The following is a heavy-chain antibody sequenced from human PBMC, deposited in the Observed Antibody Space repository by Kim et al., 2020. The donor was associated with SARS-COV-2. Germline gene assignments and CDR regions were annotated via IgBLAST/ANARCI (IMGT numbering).Heavy chain of an antibody. Sequence: GGSLRLSCVASGFTFSTYAMSWVRQAPGKGLEWVSTISALGASTHYADSVKDRFTISRDNSKNTLFLQLNSLRAEDTAVYFCAKRGACSSSSCHYYFD. CDR3: AKRGACSSSSCHYYFD. CDR1: GFTFSTYA. J-gene: IGHJ3*01. V-gene: IGHV3-23*01. CDR2: ISALGAST. D-gene: IGHD2-2*01.